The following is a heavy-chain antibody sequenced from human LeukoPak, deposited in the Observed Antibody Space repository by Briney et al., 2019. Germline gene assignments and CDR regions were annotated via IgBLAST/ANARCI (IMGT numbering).Heavy chain of an antibody. CDR1: GGSFSGYY. J-gene: IGHJ6*02. V-gene: IGHV4-34*01. Sequence: KASETLSLTCGVYGGSFSGYYWGWIRQPPGKGLEWLGEINHSGSTNYSPSLKSRLTISLDTSKNQFSLKLTSVTAADTAVYYCARVDGSGSYYKYYYYCGMDVWGQGTTVTVSS. CDR2: INHSGST. CDR3: ARVDGSGSYYKYYYYCGMDV. D-gene: IGHD3-10*01.